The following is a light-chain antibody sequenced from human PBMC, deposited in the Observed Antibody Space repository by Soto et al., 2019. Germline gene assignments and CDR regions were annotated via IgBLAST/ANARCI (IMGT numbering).Light chain of an antibody. CDR1: QSVSSN. V-gene: IGKV3D-15*01. Sequence: EIVLTQSPATISVSPGERATLSCRASQSVSSNLAWYQQKPGQAPRVLMYGASTRATAIPARFSGSGSGTDFTLTINSLQSEDFAVYYCKQYNNWPTCGQGTRLEIK. J-gene: IGKJ5*01. CDR3: KQYNNWPT. CDR2: GAS.